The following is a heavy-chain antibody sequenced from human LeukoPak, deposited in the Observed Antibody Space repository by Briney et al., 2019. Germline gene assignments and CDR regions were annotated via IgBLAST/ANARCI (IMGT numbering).Heavy chain of an antibody. Sequence: GASVKVSCKASGYTFTSYGISWVRQAPGQGLEWMGGIIPIFGTANYAQKFQGRVTITADESTSTAYMELSSLRSEDTAVYYCARDLATPYSYGLNYYYYGMDVWGQGTTVTVSS. CDR1: GYTFTSYG. CDR2: IIPIFGTA. V-gene: IGHV1-69*13. CDR3: ARDLATPYSYGLNYYYYGMDV. J-gene: IGHJ6*02. D-gene: IGHD5-18*01.